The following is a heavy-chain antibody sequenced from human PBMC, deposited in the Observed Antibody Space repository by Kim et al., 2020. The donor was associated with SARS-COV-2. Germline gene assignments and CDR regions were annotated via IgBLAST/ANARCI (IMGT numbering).Heavy chain of an antibody. J-gene: IGHJ5*02. CDR1: GGSISSYY. CDR2: IYYTGST. D-gene: IGHD6-25*01. Sequence: SETLSLICTVSGGSISSYYWSWIRQPPGKGLEWIGYIYYTGSTNYKPSLRSRVTISLDTSRKQISLNVKSVTTADTAVYYCARGSYSSANWFDPWGQG. V-gene: IGHV4-59*13. CDR3: ARGSYSSANWFDP.